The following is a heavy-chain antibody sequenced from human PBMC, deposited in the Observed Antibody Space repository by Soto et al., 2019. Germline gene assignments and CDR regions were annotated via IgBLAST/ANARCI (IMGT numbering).Heavy chain of an antibody. CDR2: INHSGST. V-gene: IGHV4-34*01. D-gene: IGHD2-15*01. Sequence: SETLSLTCAVYGGSFSGYYWSWIRQPPGKGLEWIGEINHSGSTNYNPSLKSRVTISVDTSKNQFSLKPSSVTAADTAVYYCARGRKYGGNSGWFDPWGQGTLVTVSS. J-gene: IGHJ5*02. CDR1: GGSFSGYY. CDR3: ARGRKYGGNSGWFDP.